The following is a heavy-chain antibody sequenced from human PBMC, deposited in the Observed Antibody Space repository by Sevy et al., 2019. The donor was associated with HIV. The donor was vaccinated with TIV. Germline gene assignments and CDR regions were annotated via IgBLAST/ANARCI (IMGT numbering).Heavy chain of an antibody. CDR2: IYYSGGT. J-gene: IGHJ4*02. V-gene: IGHV4-30-4*01. D-gene: IGHD5-18*01. Sequence: SETLSLTCTVSGGSVSSSDYYWSWIRQPPGKGLQWVGYIYYSGGTYYNPFLNSRVSMSVDTSKNQFSLKLSSVTAADTAVYYCAIKRGYSSGPFDYWGQGTLVTVSS. CDR3: AIKRGYSSGPFDY. CDR1: GGSVSSSDYY.